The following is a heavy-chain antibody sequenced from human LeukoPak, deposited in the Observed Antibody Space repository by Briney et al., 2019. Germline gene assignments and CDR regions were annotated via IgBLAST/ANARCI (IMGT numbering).Heavy chain of an antibody. CDR1: GGTFSSYA. CDR3: ARVSRLGCSSTSCYDYYYYYMDV. V-gene: IGHV1-69*06. J-gene: IGHJ6*03. CDR2: IIPIFGTA. Sequence: SVKVSCKASGGTFSSYAISWVRQAPGQGLEWMGRIIPIFGTANYAQKFQGRVTITADKSTSTAYMELSSLRSEDTAVYYCARVSRLGCSSTSCYDYYYYYMDVWGKGTTVTVSS. D-gene: IGHD2-2*01.